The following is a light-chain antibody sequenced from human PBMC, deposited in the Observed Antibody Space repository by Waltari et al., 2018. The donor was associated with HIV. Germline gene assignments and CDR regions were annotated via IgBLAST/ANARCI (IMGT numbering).Light chain of an antibody. CDR3: QSYDSSNVV. Sequence: NFMLTQPHSVSESPGKTVTISCTRSSGSIASNYVQWYQQRPGSAPTTVISEDNQRPSGVPGRFSGSIDTSANAASLAISGLKTEDEADYYCQSYDSSNVVFGGGTKLTVL. CDR1: SGSIASNY. CDR2: EDN. V-gene: IGLV6-57*03. J-gene: IGLJ2*01.